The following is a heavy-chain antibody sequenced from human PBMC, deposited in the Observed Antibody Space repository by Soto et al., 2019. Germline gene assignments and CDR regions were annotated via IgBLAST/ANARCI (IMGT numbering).Heavy chain of an antibody. J-gene: IGHJ4*02. CDR3: PKPMGPGYNFGGFDY. D-gene: IGHD3-16*01. CDR2: ISWNSGSI. V-gene: IGHV3-9*01. Sequence: HPGGSLRLSCAASGFTFDDYAMHWVRQAPGKGLEWVSGISWNSGSIGYADSVKGRFTISRDNAKNSLYLQMNSLRAEDTALYYSPKPMGPGYNFGGFDYWGQGTLVTVSS. CDR1: GFTFDDYA.